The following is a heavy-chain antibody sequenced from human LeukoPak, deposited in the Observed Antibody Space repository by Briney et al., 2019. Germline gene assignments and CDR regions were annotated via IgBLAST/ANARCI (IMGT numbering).Heavy chain of an antibody. J-gene: IGHJ4*02. CDR1: GFTVSRNY. Sequence: GGSLRLSCAASGFTVSRNYMSWVRQAPGKGLEWVSVIYSGGRTYYADSAKGRFTISRDNSKNTLYLQMNSLRAEETAVYYCARAGPSSSWHQFDYWGQGTLVTVSS. V-gene: IGHV3-66*01. CDR3: ARAGPSSSWHQFDY. D-gene: IGHD6-13*01. CDR2: IYSGGRT.